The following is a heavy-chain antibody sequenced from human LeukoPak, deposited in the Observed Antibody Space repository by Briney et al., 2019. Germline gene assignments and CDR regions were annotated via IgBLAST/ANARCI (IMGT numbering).Heavy chain of an antibody. CDR1: GFTFSSYA. Sequence: GRSLRLSCAASGFTFSSYAMHWVRQAPGKGLEWVAVISYDGSNKYYADSAKGRFTISRDNSKDTLYLQMNSLRAEDTAVYYCARDDIQNSGSYHFDYWGQGTLVTVSS. D-gene: IGHD1-26*01. CDR3: ARDDIQNSGSYHFDY. J-gene: IGHJ4*02. V-gene: IGHV3-30-3*01. CDR2: ISYDGSNK.